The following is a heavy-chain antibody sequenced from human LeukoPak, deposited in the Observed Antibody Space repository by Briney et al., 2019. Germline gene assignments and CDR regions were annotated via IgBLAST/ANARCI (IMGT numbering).Heavy chain of an antibody. CDR3: ARESGYSYGLAGFFDY. CDR1: GFTVSSNY. J-gene: IGHJ4*02. Sequence: GGSLSLSCAASGFTVSSNYMSWVRQAPGKGQEWVSVIYSDGRIHYADSVKGRFTISRDDSKNTLYLQMNSLRAVDTAVYYCARESGYSYGLAGFFDYWGRETLVTVSS. CDR2: IYSDGRI. V-gene: IGHV3-53*01. D-gene: IGHD5-18*01.